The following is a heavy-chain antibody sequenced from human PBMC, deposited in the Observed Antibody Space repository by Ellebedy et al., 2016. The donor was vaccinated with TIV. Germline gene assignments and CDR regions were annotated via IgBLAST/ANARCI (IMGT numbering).Heavy chain of an antibody. CDR3: AKRAQISSHGLDI. CDR2: IGYDGSKK. CDR1: GFTFSSYG. D-gene: IGHD4-17*01. Sequence: GESLKISCAASGFTFSSYGIHWVRRAPGKGLEWVAAIGYDGSKKSYADSVNGRITISRDNSKNTVDLQMNSLRAEDTAVYYCAKRAQISSHGLDIWGQGTMVTVSS. V-gene: IGHV3-30*02. J-gene: IGHJ3*02.